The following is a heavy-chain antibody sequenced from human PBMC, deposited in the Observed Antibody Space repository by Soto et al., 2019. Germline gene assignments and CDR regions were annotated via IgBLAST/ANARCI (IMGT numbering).Heavy chain of an antibody. Sequence: QVQLVQSGAEVKKPGASVKVSCKASGYTFTSYGISWVRQAPGQGLEWMGRISGYNGNSNYAQNLQCRVTMTTDTSTSTAYMELRSLRSDDTAVYYCAREDIQDIVVVVVAPEGLGYWGQGTLVTVSS. CDR2: ISGYNGNS. CDR3: AREDIQDIVVVVVAPEGLGY. CDR1: GYTFTSYG. J-gene: IGHJ4*02. V-gene: IGHV1-18*01. D-gene: IGHD2-15*01.